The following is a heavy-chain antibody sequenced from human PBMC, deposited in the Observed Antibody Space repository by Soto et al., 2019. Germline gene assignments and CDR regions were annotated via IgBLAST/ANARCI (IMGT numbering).Heavy chain of an antibody. CDR2: ISAYNGNT. J-gene: IGHJ3*02. Sequence: ASVKVSCKASGYTFTSYGISWVRQAPGQGLERMGWISAYNGNTNYAQKLQGRVTMTTDTSTSTAYMELRSLRSDDTAVYYCARDPWGFKGPTVTRGDAFDIWGQGTMVTVSS. CDR1: GYTFTSYG. V-gene: IGHV1-18*01. CDR3: ARDPWGFKGPTVTRGDAFDI. D-gene: IGHD4-17*01.